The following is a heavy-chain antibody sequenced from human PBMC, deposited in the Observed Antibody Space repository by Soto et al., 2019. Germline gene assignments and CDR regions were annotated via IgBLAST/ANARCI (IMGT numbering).Heavy chain of an antibody. D-gene: IGHD6-13*01. CDR2: IHTTDGT. Sequence: SETLSLTCTVSVGSISSYYWSWIRQPAGKGMEWIGRIHTTDGTNYNPSLKSRVTMSIDTSNNQFSLKLSSLTAADTAVYYCARALSSAAGLYFDFWGQGTLVTVSS. J-gene: IGHJ4*02. CDR1: VGSISSYY. CDR3: ARALSSAAGLYFDF. V-gene: IGHV4-4*07.